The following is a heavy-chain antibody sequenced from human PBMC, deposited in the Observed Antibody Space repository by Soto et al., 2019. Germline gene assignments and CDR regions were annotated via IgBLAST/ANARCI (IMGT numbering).Heavy chain of an antibody. CDR1: GFTFSGSA. J-gene: IGHJ4*02. D-gene: IGHD3-10*01. V-gene: IGHV3-73*01. Sequence: EVQLVESGGGLVQPGGSLKLSCAASGFTFSGSAMHWVRQASGKGPEWVGRITTKGNNYATLYAASVKDRFTISRDDSKNTAYLQMNSLKTEDTAVYYCITMVRGVHLDYWGQGTLVTVSS. CDR3: ITMVRGVHLDY. CDR2: ITTKGNNYAT.